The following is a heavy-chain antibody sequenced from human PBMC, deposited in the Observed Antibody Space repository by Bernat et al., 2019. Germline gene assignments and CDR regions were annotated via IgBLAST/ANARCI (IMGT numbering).Heavy chain of an antibody. D-gene: IGHD2-15*01. J-gene: IGHJ5*02. CDR3: AKSGGYCGGGTCYPNWFDP. CDR2: ISGGGDGT. V-gene: IGHV3-23*01. CDR1: GFTFSSYA. Sequence: EVQLLESGGGLVQPGGSLRLSCAASGFTFSSYAMSWVRQAPGKWLEWVSTISGGGDGTYYADSVKGRFTISRDNSKNTLYLQMNSLRAEDTALYYCAKSGGYCGGGTCYPNWFDPWGRGTLVT.